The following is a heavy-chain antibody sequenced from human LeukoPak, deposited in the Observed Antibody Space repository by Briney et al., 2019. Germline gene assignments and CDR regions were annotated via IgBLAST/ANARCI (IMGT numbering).Heavy chain of an antibody. CDR2: ISYDGSNK. D-gene: IGHD6-19*01. CDR1: GFTFSSYA. J-gene: IGHJ6*02. CDR3: ARERLVVYYYYGMDV. V-gene: IGHV3-30*04. Sequence: SGRSLRLSCAASGFTFSSYAMHWVRQAPGKGLEWVAVISYDGSNKYYADSVKGRFTISRDNSKNTLYLQMNSLRAEDTAVYYCARERLVVYYYYGMDVWGQGTTVTVSS.